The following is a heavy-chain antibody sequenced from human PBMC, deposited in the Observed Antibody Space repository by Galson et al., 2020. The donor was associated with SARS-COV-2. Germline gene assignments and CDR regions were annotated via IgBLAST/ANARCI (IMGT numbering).Heavy chain of an antibody. J-gene: IGHJ4*02. V-gene: IGHV3-23*01. CDR1: GVTFSNSV. D-gene: IGHD2-8*01. CDR2: ISETGTIA. CDR3: AKHHNNEGGY. Sequence: GGSLRLPCAAFGVTFSNSVLSWVHQAPGKGLEWVSTISETGTIARYADSLKGRFTISRDNSNNMLYLQMSSLRAEDTAIYYCAKHHNNEGGYWGQGTLVTGSS.